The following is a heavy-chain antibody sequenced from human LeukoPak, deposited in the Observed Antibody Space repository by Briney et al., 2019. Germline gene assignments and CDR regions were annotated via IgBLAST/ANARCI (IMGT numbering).Heavy chain of an antibody. D-gene: IGHD4-17*01. CDR1: GGSISSYY. J-gene: IGHJ2*01. V-gene: IGHV4-59*01. CDR3: ARVRATVTTWYVDL. Sequence: SETLSLTCTVSGGSISSYYWSWIRQPPGKGLEWIGYIYYSGSTNYNPSLKSRVTISVDTSKNQFSLKLSSVTAADTAVYYCARVRATVTTWYVDLWGRGTLVTVSS. CDR2: IYYSGST.